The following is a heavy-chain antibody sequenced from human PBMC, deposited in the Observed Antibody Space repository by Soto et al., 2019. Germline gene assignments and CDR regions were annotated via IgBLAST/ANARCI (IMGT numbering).Heavy chain of an antibody. Sequence: EVQLVQSGGGLVQPGGSLRLSCAASGFLFDNFWMTWVRQAPGKGREWVANIKQDGSETYYVDSVKGRFAISRDNAKDSLYLEMNSLRVEDTAIYYCARDTGATVAGTFDFWGQGTLVTVSS. J-gene: IGHJ4*02. CDR1: GFLFDNFW. CDR2: IKQDGSET. D-gene: IGHD6-19*01. V-gene: IGHV3-7*01. CDR3: ARDTGATVAGTFDF.